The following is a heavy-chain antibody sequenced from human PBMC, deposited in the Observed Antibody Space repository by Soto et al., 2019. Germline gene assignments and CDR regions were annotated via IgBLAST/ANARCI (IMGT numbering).Heavy chain of an antibody. V-gene: IGHV4-34*01. D-gene: IGHD4-17*01. J-gene: IGHJ6*02. CDR2: INHSGST. CDR1: GGSFSGYY. Sequence: PSETLSLTCAVYGGSFSGYYWTWIRQPPGTGLEWIGEINHSGSTNYNPSLKSRVTISVDTSKNQFSLKLTSVTAADTAVYYCARVNLDYVTGMDVWGQGTTVTVSS. CDR3: ARVNLDYVTGMDV.